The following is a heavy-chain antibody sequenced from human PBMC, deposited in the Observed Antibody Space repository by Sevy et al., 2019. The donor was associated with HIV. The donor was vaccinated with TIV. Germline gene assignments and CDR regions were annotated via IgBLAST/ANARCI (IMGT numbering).Heavy chain of an antibody. CDR1: GGSISGYY. V-gene: IGHV4-59*01. D-gene: IGHD3-10*01. CDR3: TRDRYTLVRGIIMTWFDP. Sequence: SETLSLTCTVSGGSISGYYWSWIRQSPGKGLEWIAYTHSNGNTNYHPSLKSRVTISIDTSKNQFPLKLSSVTAADTAVYYCTRDRYTLVRGIIMTWFDPWGQGTLVTVSS. J-gene: IGHJ5*02. CDR2: THSNGNT.